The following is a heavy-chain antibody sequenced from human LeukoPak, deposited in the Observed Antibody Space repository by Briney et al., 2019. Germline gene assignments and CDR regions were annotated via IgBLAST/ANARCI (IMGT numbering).Heavy chain of an antibody. CDR3: ARDQGRVSRPVYYYYMDV. CDR2: IYTSGST. Sequence: PSETLSLTCTVSGGSISSYYWSWIRQPAGKGLEWMGRIYTSGSTNYNPSLKSRVTMSVDTSKNQFSLKLSSVTAADTAVYYCARDQGRVSRPVYYYYMDVWGKGTTVTVSS. V-gene: IGHV4-4*07. CDR1: GGSISSYY. D-gene: IGHD6-6*01. J-gene: IGHJ6*03.